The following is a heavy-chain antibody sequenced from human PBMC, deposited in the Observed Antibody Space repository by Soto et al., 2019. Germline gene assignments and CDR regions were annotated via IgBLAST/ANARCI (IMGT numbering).Heavy chain of an antibody. J-gene: IGHJ4*02. Sequence: QVQLQESGPGLVKPSQTLSLTCTVSGGSISSGSYYWSWIRQHPGKGLEWIGYIYSTESTNYNPSLKSRLSISVDMSASQFCLKLSSVTVADTAVYYCARSDSSGKTRYYFDHWGQGTLVTVSS. CDR2: IYSTEST. V-gene: IGHV4-31*03. D-gene: IGHD3-22*01. CDR1: GGSISSGSYY. CDR3: ARSDSSGKTRYYFDH.